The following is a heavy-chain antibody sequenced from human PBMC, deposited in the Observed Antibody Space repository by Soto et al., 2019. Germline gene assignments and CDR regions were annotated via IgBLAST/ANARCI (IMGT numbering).Heavy chain of an antibody. CDR2: INAGNGNT. J-gene: IGHJ4*02. V-gene: IGHV1-3*01. Sequence: QVQLVQSGAEVKKPGASVKVSCKASGYTFTSYAMHWVRQAPGQRLEWMGWINAGNGNTKYSQKFQGRVTIPRDTSASTAYMELSSLRSEDTAVYYCARSSAAMPFDYWGQGTLVTVSS. CDR1: GYTFTSYA. D-gene: IGHD2-2*01. CDR3: ARSSAAMPFDY.